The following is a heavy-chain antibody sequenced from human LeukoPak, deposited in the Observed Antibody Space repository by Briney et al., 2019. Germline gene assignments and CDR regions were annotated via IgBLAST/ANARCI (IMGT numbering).Heavy chain of an antibody. CDR2: INSDGSST. V-gene: IGHV3-74*01. CDR3: ARDDYYGSNWFDP. D-gene: IGHD3-10*01. J-gene: IGHJ5*02. CDR1: GFTFSSYW. Sequence: GGSLRLSYAASGFTFSSYWMHWVRQAPGKGLVWVSRINSDGSSTSYADSVKGRFTISRDNAKNTLYLQMNSLRAEDTAVYYCARDDYYGSNWFDPWGQGTLVTVSS.